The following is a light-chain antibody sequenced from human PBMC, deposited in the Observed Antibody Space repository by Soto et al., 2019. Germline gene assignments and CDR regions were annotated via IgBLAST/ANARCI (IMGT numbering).Light chain of an antibody. J-gene: IGKJ5*01. V-gene: IGKV3-20*01. Sequence: EIVLTQSPGTLSLSPGERATLSCRASQSVTSTYLAWFQHKPGQAPRLLIYGTSNRATGIPDRFSGSGSGTDFTLTISRLEPEDFAVYYCQHYGSSLFTFGHGTRLEFK. CDR1: QSVTSTY. CDR3: QHYGSSLFT. CDR2: GTS.